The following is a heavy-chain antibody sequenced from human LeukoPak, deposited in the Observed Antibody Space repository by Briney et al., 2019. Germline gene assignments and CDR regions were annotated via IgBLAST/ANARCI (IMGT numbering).Heavy chain of an antibody. J-gene: IGHJ6*04. CDR3: AKWLSSSSEMDV. Sequence: GGSLRLSCATSGFTFSRYWMHWARQVPGKGLVWVSRIHTDGSNTNYADSVTGRFTTSRDNAKNTLYLQMNSLRAEDTAVYYCAKWLSSSSEMDVWGKGTTVTVSS. CDR2: IHTDGSNT. V-gene: IGHV3-74*01. D-gene: IGHD6-6*01. CDR1: GFTFSRYW.